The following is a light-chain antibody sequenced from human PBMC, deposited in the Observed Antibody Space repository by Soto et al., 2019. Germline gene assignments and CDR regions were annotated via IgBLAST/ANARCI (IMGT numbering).Light chain of an antibody. CDR2: AAS. Sequence: DIQMTQSPSSLSASVGDRVTITCRASQSISSYLNWYQQKPGKAPKLLIYAASSLQSGVPSSISGSGSGTDFTLTISNLQPEDFAVYYCQPYNNWPPWTFGQGTKVEIK. CDR3: QPYNNWPPWT. CDR1: QSISSY. V-gene: IGKV1-39*02. J-gene: IGKJ1*01.